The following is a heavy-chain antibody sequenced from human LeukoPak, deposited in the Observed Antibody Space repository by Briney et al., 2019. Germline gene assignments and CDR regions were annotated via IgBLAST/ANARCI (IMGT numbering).Heavy chain of an antibody. D-gene: IGHD3-10*01. CDR3: ARGGSGSSLYYFGY. V-gene: IGHV3-53*01. Sequence: PGGSLRLSCAASGFTVSTNYMSWVRQAPGKGLEWVSVIYSGGSTFYADSVKGRFTIPRDNSKNTVYLQMNSLRAEDTAMYYCARGGSGSSLYYFGYWGQGTLVTVSS. CDR2: IYSGGST. CDR1: GFTVSTNY. J-gene: IGHJ4*02.